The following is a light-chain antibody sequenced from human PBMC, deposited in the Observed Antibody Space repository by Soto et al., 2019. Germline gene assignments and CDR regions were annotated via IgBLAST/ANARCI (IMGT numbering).Light chain of an antibody. CDR1: QSVSSNF. CDR3: QQRSNWPPT. J-gene: IGKJ5*01. V-gene: IGKV3D-20*02. CDR2: AAS. Sequence: EIVLTQSPGTLSLSPGERATLSCRASQSVSSNFLGWFQQRPGQAPRRLIYAASSRSTGIPARFSGRGSGTDFTLTISSLEPEDFAVYYCQQRSNWPPTFGQGTRLE.